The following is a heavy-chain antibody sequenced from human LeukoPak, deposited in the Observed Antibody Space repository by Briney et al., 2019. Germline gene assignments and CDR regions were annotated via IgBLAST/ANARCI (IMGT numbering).Heavy chain of an antibody. Sequence: GGSLRLSCAASGFTFSDYYMSWIRQAPGKGLEWVSYISSSGSTIYYADSVKGRFTISRNNAKNSLYLQMNSLRAEDTAVYYCARDGVPAAKWGLGEMWAPFDYWGQGTLVTVSS. V-gene: IGHV3-11*01. D-gene: IGHD2-2*01. CDR2: ISSSGSTI. CDR1: GFTFSDYY. J-gene: IGHJ4*02. CDR3: ARDGVPAAKWGLGEMWAPFDY.